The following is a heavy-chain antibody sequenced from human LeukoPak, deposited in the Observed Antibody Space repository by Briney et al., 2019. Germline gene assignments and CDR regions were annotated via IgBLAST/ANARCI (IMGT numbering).Heavy chain of an antibody. J-gene: IGHJ4*02. CDR1: GFTFDDYA. V-gene: IGHV3-9*01. CDR2: ISWNSGSI. D-gene: IGHD3-10*01. CDR3: AKGGKRFGELLYGFDY. Sequence: GGSLRLSCAASGFTFDDYAMHWVRQAPGKGLEWVSGISWNSGSIGYADSVKGRFTISRDNAKNSLYLQMNSLRAEDTALYYCAKGGKRFGELLYGFDYWGQGTLVTVSS.